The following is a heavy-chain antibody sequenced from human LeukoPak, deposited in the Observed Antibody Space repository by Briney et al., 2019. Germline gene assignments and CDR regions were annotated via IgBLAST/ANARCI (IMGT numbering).Heavy chain of an antibody. Sequence: PSETLSLTCAVYGGSFSGYYWSWIRQSPGKGLEWIGEINHDGSPQYNPSLKSRVTISVDTSKNQFALQLSSVTVADTVVYFWARVITVIERFYPWGEGTLVTVSS. CDR1: GGSFSGYY. V-gene: IGHV4-34*01. CDR2: INHDGSP. D-gene: IGHD3-22*01. CDR3: ARVITVIERFYP. J-gene: IGHJ4*02.